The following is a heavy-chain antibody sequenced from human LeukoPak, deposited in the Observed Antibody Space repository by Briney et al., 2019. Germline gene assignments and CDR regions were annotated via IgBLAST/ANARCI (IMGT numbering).Heavy chain of an antibody. CDR2: IKQDGSEK. D-gene: IGHD2-2*01. CDR3: ARDVGEYCSSTNCYASDK. V-gene: IGHV3-7*03. J-gene: IGHJ4*02. Sequence: PGGSLRLSCAGSGFMLSSYWMSWVRQAPGKGLEWVANIKQDGSEKYYVDSVKGRFTISRDNAKNSLYLQMNRLRAEDTAVYYCARDVGEYCSSTNCYASDKWGQGTLVTVSS. CDR1: GFMLSSYW.